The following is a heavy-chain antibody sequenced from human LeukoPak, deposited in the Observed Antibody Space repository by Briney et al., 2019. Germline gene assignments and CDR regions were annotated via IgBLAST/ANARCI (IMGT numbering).Heavy chain of an antibody. D-gene: IGHD5-12*01. J-gene: IGHJ4*02. CDR2: IRSKAYGGTT. CDR1: GFTFSSYA. CDR3: TRGDGDIVATTFDY. V-gene: IGHV3-49*04. Sequence: PGGSLRLSCAASGFTFSSYAMSWVRQAPGKGLEWVGFIRSKAYGGTTEYAASVKGRFTISRDDSKSIAYLQMNSLKTEDTAVYYCTRGDGDIVATTFDYWGQGTLVTVSS.